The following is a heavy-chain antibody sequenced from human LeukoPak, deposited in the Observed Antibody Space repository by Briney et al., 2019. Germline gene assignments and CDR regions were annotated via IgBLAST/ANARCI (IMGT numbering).Heavy chain of an antibody. J-gene: IGHJ4*02. CDR2: MNPNSGNT. CDR1: GYTFTSYD. D-gene: IGHD6-19*01. V-gene: IGHV1-8*01. CDR3: ARVIAVAGFLYFDY. Sequence: ASVKVSCKASGYTFTSYDINWVRQATEQGLEWMGWMNPNSGNTGYAQKFQGRVTMTRNTSISTAYMELSSLRSEDTAVYYCARVIAVAGFLYFDYWGQGTLVTVSS.